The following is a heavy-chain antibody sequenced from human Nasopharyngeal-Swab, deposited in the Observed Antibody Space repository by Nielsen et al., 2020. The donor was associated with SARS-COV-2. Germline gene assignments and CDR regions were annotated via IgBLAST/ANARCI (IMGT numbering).Heavy chain of an antibody. D-gene: IGHD2-2*01. V-gene: IGHV1-2*02. CDR3: ARDLEDIVVVPAAMWGVDYYYYGMDV. J-gene: IGHJ6*02. CDR2: INPNSGGT. Sequence: ASVKVSCKASGYTFTGYYMHWVRQAPGQGLEWMGWINPNSGGTNYAQKFQGRVTMTRDTSISTAYMELSRLRSDDTAVYYCARDLEDIVVVPAAMWGVDYYYYGMDVWGQGTTVTVSS. CDR1: GYTFTGYY.